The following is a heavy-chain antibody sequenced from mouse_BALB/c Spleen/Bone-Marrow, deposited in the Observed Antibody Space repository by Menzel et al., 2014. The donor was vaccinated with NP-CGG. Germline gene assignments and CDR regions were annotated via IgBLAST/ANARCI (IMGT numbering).Heavy chain of an antibody. CDR2: IRNKANGYTT. CDR1: YFTFTDYY. D-gene: IGHD1-1*01. Sequence: EVMLVESGGGLVQPGGSLRLSCATSYFTFTDYYMSWVRQPPGKALEWLGFIRNKANGYTTEYSASVKGRFTISRDNSQSILYLQMNTLRAEDSATYYCARDTYGRDYWGQGPTLTVSS. V-gene: IGHV7-3*02. J-gene: IGHJ2*01. CDR3: ARDTYGRDY.